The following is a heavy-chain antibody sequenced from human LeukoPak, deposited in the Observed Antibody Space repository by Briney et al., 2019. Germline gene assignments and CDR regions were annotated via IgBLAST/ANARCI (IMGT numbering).Heavy chain of an antibody. Sequence: GGSLRLSCAASGFTFTTSGIHWVRQAPGKGLEWVAFIRYDGSNKYYADSVKGRFTISRDNPKNTLYLQMNSLRAEDTAVYYCARARDGYNRVLGYWGQGTLVTVSS. CDR1: GFTFTTSG. D-gene: IGHD5-24*01. CDR3: ARARDGYNRVLGY. J-gene: IGHJ4*02. CDR2: IRYDGSNK. V-gene: IGHV3-30*02.